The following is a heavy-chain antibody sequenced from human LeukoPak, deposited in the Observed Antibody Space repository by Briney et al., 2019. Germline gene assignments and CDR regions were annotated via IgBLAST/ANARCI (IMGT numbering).Heavy chain of an antibody. D-gene: IGHD6-13*01. CDR3: AKVPAGGIAAAGRTPNY. CDR1: GFTFSNYA. V-gene: IGHV3-23*01. J-gene: IGHJ4*02. CDR2: ISGSGGST. Sequence: GGSLRLSCAASGFTFSNYAMSWVRQAPGRGLEWVSAISGSGGSTYYADSVKGRFTISRDNSKNTLYLQMNSLRAEDTAVYYCAKVPAGGIAAAGRTPNYWGQGTLVTVSS.